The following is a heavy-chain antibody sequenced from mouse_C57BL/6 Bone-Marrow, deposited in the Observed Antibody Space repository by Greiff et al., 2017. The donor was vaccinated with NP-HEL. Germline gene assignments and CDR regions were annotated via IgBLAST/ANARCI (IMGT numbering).Heavy chain of an antibody. V-gene: IGHV1-39*01. CDR3: ARDFYYGSSYPYYFDY. CDR1: GYSFTDYN. CDR2: INPNYGTT. Sequence: EVKVVESGPELVKPGASVKISCKASGYSFTDYNMNWVKQSNGKSLEWIGVINPNYGTTSYNQKFKGKATLTVDQSSSTAYMQLNSLTSEDSAVYYCARDFYYGSSYPYYFDYWGQGTTLTVSS. J-gene: IGHJ2*01. D-gene: IGHD1-1*01.